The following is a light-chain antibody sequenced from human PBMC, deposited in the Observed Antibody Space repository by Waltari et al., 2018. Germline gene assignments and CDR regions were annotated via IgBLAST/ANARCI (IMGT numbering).Light chain of an antibody. CDR1: NSNIAGNS. CDR3: AVWDDSLGGV. CDR2: NDN. Sequence: QSILTQPPSVSGTPGQRVTISCSGSNSNIAGNSVNWYQQLPGTAPKLLIYNDNQGPSGVPDRFSASKSGTSATLAITGLQSEDEADYYCAVWDDSLGGVFGGGTKLTVL. V-gene: IGLV1-44*01. J-gene: IGLJ3*02.